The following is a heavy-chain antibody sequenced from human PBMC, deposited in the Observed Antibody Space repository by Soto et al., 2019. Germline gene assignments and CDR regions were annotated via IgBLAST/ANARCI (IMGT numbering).Heavy chain of an antibody. Sequence: EVQLLESGGGLVQPGGSLRLSCAASGFTFSSYAMSWVRQAPGKGLEWVSAISGSGGSTYYADSVKGRFTISRDNSKNTLYLQMNSLRAEDTAVYYCAKASCSSGWNYWYFDLWGRGTLVTVSS. CDR3: AKASCSSGWNYWYFDL. D-gene: IGHD6-19*01. V-gene: IGHV3-23*01. J-gene: IGHJ2*01. CDR2: ISGSGGST. CDR1: GFTFSSYA.